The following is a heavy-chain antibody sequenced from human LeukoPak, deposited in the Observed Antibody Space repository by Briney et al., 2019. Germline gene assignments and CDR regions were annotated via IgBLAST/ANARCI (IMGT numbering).Heavy chain of an antibody. Sequence: PSETLSLTCTVSGGSISSYYWSWIRQPPGKGLEWIGYIYYSGSTNYNPSLKSRVTISVDTSKNQFSLKLSSVTAADTAVYYCATSAAGRGPEYFDLWGRGTLVTVSS. CDR2: IYYSGST. J-gene: IGHJ2*01. D-gene: IGHD6-13*01. V-gene: IGHV4-59*01. CDR3: ATSAAGRGPEYFDL. CDR1: GGSISSYY.